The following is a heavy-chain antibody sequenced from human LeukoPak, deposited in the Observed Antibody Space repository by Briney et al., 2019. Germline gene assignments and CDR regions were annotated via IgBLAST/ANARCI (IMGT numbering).Heavy chain of an antibody. CDR2: INHSGST. D-gene: IGHD6-13*01. CDR1: GGSFSGYY. J-gene: IGHJ4*02. V-gene: IGHV4-34*01. Sequence: ASETLSLTCAVYGGSFSGYYWSWIRQPPGKGLEWIGEINHSGSTNYNPSLKSRVTISVDTSKNQFSLKLSSVTAADTAVYYCARGGIIAAHDYWGQGTLVTVSS. CDR3: ARGGIIAAHDY.